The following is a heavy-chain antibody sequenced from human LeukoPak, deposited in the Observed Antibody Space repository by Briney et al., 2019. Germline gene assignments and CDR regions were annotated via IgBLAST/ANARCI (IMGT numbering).Heavy chain of an antibody. Sequence: ASVKVSCKASGYTFTSYDIHWVRQATGQGLEWMGWMNPNSGNTGYAQKFQGRVTMTRNTSISTVYMELSSLRSEDTAVYYCARGASSSWYDYNWFDPWGQGTLVTVSS. CDR1: GYTFTSYD. CDR2: MNPNSGNT. CDR3: ARGASSSWYDYNWFDP. J-gene: IGHJ5*02. V-gene: IGHV1-8*01. D-gene: IGHD6-13*01.